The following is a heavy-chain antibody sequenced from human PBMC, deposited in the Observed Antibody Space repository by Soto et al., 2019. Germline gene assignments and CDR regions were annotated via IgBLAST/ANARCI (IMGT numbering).Heavy chain of an antibody. J-gene: IGHJ4*02. V-gene: IGHV3-23*01. Sequence: PGGSMRLSCAAAGFTFSSYAMDWVRKAPGKGLEWVAAISGGGSSTYYADSVKGRFTISRDNSKNTLYLQMNSLRAEDTAVYYCAKDFTIFGVAVYYFDYWGQGTLVTVS. D-gene: IGHD3-3*01. CDR2: ISGGGSST. CDR3: AKDFTIFGVAVYYFDY. CDR1: GFTFSSYA.